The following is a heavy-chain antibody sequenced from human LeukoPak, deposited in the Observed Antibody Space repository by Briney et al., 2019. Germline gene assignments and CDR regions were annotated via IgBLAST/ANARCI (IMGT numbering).Heavy chain of an antibody. V-gene: IGHV3-30-3*01. Sequence: PGGSLRLSCAASGFTFSSYAMHWVRQAPGKGLEWVAVISYDGSNKYYADSVKGRCTISRDNSKNMLYLQMNSLRAEDTAVYYCTLVPPHPWGQGTLVTVSS. D-gene: IGHD6-13*01. CDR1: GFTFSSYA. CDR3: TLVPPHP. CDR2: ISYDGSNK. J-gene: IGHJ5*02.